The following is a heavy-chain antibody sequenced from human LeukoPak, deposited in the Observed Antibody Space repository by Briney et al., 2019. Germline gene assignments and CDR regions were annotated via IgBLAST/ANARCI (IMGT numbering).Heavy chain of an antibody. V-gene: IGHV1-69*04. J-gene: IGHJ3*02. CDR3: ARGSADGSDAFDI. CDR1: GGTFSSYA. Sequence: SVKVSCKASGGTFSSYAISWVRQAPGQGLGWMGRIIPILGIANYAQKFQGRVTITADKSTSTAYMELSSLRSEDTAVYYCARGSADGSDAFDIWGQGTMVTVSS. CDR2: IIPILGIA. D-gene: IGHD1-14*01.